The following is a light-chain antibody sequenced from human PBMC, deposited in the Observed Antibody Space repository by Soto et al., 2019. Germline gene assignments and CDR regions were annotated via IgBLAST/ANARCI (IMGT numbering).Light chain of an antibody. Sequence: DIQMTQCPSSVSASVGDRVTITCRASQTISSWLAWYQQKPGKAPKLLIYKASTLKSGVPSRFSGSGSGTEFTLTISSLQPDDFATYYCQHYNSYSEAFGQGTKVDI. CDR2: KAS. CDR3: QHYNSYSEA. CDR1: QTISSW. V-gene: IGKV1-5*03. J-gene: IGKJ1*01.